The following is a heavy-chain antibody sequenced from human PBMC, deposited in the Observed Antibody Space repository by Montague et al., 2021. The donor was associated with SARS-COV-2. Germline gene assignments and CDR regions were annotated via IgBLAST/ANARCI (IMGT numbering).Heavy chain of an antibody. D-gene: IGHD5-12*01. CDR3: ARGGGGYDYFFNYYGMDV. Sequence: SLRLSCAASRFTFSSYEMNWVRQAPGKGLEWVSYLTSSGTTIYYADSXKGRFTISRDNAKNSLYLQMNSLRAEDTAVYYCARGGGGYDYFFNYYGMDVWGQGTTVTVSS. J-gene: IGHJ6*02. V-gene: IGHV3-48*03. CDR2: LTSSGTTI. CDR1: RFTFSSYE.